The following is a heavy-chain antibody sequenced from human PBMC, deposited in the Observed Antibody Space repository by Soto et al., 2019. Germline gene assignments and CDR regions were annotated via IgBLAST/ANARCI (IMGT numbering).Heavy chain of an antibody. J-gene: IGHJ4*02. CDR3: ARDRLIAVTGLLRN. CDR2: ISAYDDKT. Sequence: GASVKVSCKTSGYPFTSYGINWVRQAPGQGPEWMGWISAYDDKTIYSQKFQGRVTLTADTSTTTAYMELRGLRFDDTAVYYCARDRLIAVTGLLRNWGQGTLVPVSS. D-gene: IGHD6-19*01. CDR1: GYPFTSYG. V-gene: IGHV1-18*01.